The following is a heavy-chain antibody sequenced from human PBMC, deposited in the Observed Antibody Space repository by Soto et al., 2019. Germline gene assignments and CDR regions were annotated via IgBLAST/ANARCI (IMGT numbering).Heavy chain of an antibody. J-gene: IGHJ5*02. CDR1: GGSISSGGYY. V-gene: IGHV4-31*03. CDR3: ARAAHYSSPFRWFDP. D-gene: IGHD6-13*01. Sequence: QVQLQESGPGLVKPSQTLSLTCTVSGGSISSGGYYWSWIRQHPGKGLEWIGYIYYSVSTYYNPSLKSRVTISVDTSKNQFSLKLSSVTAADTAVYYCARAAHYSSPFRWFDPWGQGTLVTVSS. CDR2: IYYSVST.